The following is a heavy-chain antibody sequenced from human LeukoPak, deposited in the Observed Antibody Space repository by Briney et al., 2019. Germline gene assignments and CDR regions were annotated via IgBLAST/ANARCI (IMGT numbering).Heavy chain of an antibody. J-gene: IGHJ4*02. V-gene: IGHV3-23*01. Sequence: PGGSLRLSCSVSGITVSNYGMSWVRQAPGKGLEWVAGISDSGGGTKYADSAKGRFTISRDNPKNTLYLQMNSLRAEDTAVYFCAKRGVVIRVILVGFHKEAYYFDSWGQGALVTVSS. CDR3: AKRGVVIRVILVGFHKEAYYFDS. D-gene: IGHD3-22*01. CDR2: ISDSGGGT. CDR1: GITVSNYG.